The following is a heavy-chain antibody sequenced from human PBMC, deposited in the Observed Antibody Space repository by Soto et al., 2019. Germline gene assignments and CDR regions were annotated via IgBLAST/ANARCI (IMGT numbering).Heavy chain of an antibody. D-gene: IGHD3-22*01. CDR3: AKGGVVVAHYYYYGMDV. J-gene: IGHJ6*02. CDR2: ISGSGGST. V-gene: IGHV3-23*01. Sequence: GGSLRLSCAASGFTFSSYAMSWVRQAPGKGLEWVSAISGSGGSTYYADSVKGRFTISRDNSKNTLYLQMNSLRAEDTAVYYWAKGGVVVAHYYYYGMDVWGQGTTVTVSS. CDR1: GFTFSSYA.